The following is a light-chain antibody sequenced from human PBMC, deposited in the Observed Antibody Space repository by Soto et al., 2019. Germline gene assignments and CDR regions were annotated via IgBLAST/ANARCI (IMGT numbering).Light chain of an antibody. Sequence: DIQMTQSPSSLSASVGDRVTITCRASQSISSYLNWYQQKPGKAPKLLIYAASSLQSGVPSRFSGSGSGTDFTLTISSLQPEDFATYYCQQFNNFPWTFGPGTKVDIK. V-gene: IGKV1-39*01. CDR1: QSISSY. J-gene: IGKJ1*01. CDR3: QQFNNFPWT. CDR2: AAS.